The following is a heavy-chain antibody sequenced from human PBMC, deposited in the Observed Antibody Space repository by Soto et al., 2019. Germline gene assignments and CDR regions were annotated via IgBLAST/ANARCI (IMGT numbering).Heavy chain of an antibody. CDR3: ARCPLAMYYFDY. D-gene: IGHD3-3*02. J-gene: IGHJ4*02. Sequence: SETLSLICTVSGGSISSGGYYWSWIRQHPGKGLEWIGYIYYSGSTYYNPSLKSRVTISVDTSKNQFSLKLSSVTAADTAVYYCARCPLAMYYFDYWGQGTLVTVSS. CDR2: IYYSGST. V-gene: IGHV4-31*03. CDR1: GGSISSGGYY.